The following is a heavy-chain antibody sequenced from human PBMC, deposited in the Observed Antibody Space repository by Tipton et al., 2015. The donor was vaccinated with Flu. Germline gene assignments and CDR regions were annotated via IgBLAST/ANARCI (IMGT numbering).Heavy chain of an antibody. CDR1: GYTFISNA. J-gene: IGHJ3*02. Sequence: QLVQSGAEVKKPGASVEVSCKASGYTFISNAIHWVRQAPGQRLEWMGWINVGSGNTKYSQKFQGRVTISRDTLASTAYMELSSLGSEDTAVYFWAGRLGRSFDIWGQATMVTVSS. D-gene: IGHD7-27*01. CDR2: INVGSGNT. V-gene: IGHV1-3*01. CDR3: AGRLGRSFDI.